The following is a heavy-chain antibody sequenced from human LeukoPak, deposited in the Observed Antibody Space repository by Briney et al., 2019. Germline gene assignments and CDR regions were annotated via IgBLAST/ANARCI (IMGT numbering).Heavy chain of an antibody. CDR1: GFPFSDYL. CDR2: ISGSSPAT. D-gene: IGHD4-17*01. Sequence: QPGGSLRLSCFASGFPFSDYLLTWVRQAPGKGLEWVSAISGSSPATYYSGSVKGRFTISRDNSKNTLYLQMNSLRAEDTAVYYCAKERQAGDYFTSDHWGQGTLVTVSS. V-gene: IGHV3-23*01. J-gene: IGHJ4*02. CDR3: AKERQAGDYFTSDH.